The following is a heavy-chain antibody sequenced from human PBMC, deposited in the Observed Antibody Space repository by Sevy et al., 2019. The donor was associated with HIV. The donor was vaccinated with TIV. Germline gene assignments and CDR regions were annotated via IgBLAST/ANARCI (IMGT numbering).Heavy chain of an antibody. D-gene: IGHD3-3*01. CDR2: ISSSSYI. J-gene: IGHJ6*02. V-gene: IGHV3-21*01. CDR3: ARDLSPVNFWSGSLGYYYGMDV. Sequence: GGSLRLSCAASGFTFSSYSMNWVRQAPGKGLEWVSSISSSSYIYYADSVKGRFTISRDNAKNSLYLQMNSLRAEDTAVYYCARDLSPVNFWSGSLGYYYGMDVWGQGTTVTVSS. CDR1: GFTFSSYS.